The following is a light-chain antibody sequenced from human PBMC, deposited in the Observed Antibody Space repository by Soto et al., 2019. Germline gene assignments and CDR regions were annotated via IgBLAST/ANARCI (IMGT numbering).Light chain of an antibody. J-gene: IGKJ2*01. CDR3: QQYYGSPYT. CDR2: WAS. Sequence: DIVMTQPPDSLAVSLGERATINCKSSQSVLYSSNNRNYLAWYQQKPGQPPKLLLYWASTRESGVPDRFSGSGSGTDFSLSISSLQAEDVAVYYCQQYYGSPYTFGQGTKLEIK. V-gene: IGKV4-1*01. CDR1: QSVLYSSNNRNY.